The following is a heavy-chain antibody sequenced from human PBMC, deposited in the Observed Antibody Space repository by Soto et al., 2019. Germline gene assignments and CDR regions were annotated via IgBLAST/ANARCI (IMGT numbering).Heavy chain of an antibody. CDR1: GYTFTNYD. V-gene: IGHV1-8*01. CDR2: MNPNSGYT. D-gene: IGHD3-10*01. CDR3: ARVLRPTLLRAVHRAYFFDY. Sequence: ASVKVSCKASGYTFTNYDINWVRQAPGQGLEWMGWMNPNSGYTGYLEKFQDRVTMTRNTSTNTAYMELSSLRSDDTAIYYCARVLRPTLLRAVHRAYFFDYWDQGALLTVYS. J-gene: IGHJ4*02.